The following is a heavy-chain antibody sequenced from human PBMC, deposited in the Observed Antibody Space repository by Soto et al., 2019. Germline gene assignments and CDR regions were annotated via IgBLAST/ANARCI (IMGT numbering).Heavy chain of an antibody. Sequence: EVQLVESGGGLVQPGGSLRLSCVASGFIFNSYSMNWVRQAPGKGLEWISYINSGSTSVFYADSVKGRFTISRDNAKNLLYLQMNSPRAEDTAVYYCGSSASPDGYWGQGTLVTVPS. CDR2: INSGSTSV. D-gene: IGHD3-22*01. J-gene: IGHJ4*02. CDR1: GFIFNSYS. CDR3: GSSASPDGY. V-gene: IGHV3-48*01.